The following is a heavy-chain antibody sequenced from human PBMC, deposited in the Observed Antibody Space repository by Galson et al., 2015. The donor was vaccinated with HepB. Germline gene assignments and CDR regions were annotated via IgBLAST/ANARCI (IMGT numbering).Heavy chain of an antibody. CDR2: INPSGGST. J-gene: IGHJ4*02. D-gene: IGHD3-10*01. Sequence: SVKVSCKASGYKFTSYYIHWVRQATGQGLEWMGIINPSGGSTDYAQKFRGRLTMTRNTSTSTAFMELSSPRSEDTAVYYCARGVLLYDGRDYWGQGTLVTVSS. CDR3: ARGVLLYDGRDY. V-gene: IGHV1-46*01. CDR1: GYKFTSYY.